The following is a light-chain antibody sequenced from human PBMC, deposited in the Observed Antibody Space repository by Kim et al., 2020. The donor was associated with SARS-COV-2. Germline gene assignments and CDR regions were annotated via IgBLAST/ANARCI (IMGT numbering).Light chain of an antibody. CDR3: QQFSSYPYT. J-gene: IGKJ2*01. CDR1: QNIGHL. Sequence: DIQMTQSPSTLSASVGDRVTITCRASQNIGHLLAWYQQKPGKAPKLLIYWASTLESGVPSRFSGSRSGTEFTLTISSLQPDDFATYYCQQFSSYPYTFGQGSKLEI. V-gene: IGKV1-5*03. CDR2: WAS.